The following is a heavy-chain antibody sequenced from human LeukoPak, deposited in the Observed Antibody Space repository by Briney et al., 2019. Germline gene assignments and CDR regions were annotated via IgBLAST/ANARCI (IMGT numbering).Heavy chain of an antibody. Sequence: GGSLRLSCAASGFTFSSYSMNWVRQAPGKGLEWVSYISSSSSTIYYADSVKGRFTISRDNAKNSLYLQMNSLRAEDTAVYYCARHWRFCSSTSCYRVWFDPWGQGTLVTVSS. J-gene: IGHJ5*02. CDR2: ISSSSSTI. D-gene: IGHD2-2*01. CDR1: GFTFSSYS. CDR3: ARHWRFCSSTSCYRVWFDP. V-gene: IGHV3-48*01.